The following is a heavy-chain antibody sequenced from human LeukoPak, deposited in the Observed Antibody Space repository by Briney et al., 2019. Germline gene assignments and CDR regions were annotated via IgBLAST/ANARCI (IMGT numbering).Heavy chain of an antibody. CDR3: AREREGWGLRPTKYFDY. CDR2: LYPGDSDT. V-gene: IGHV5-51*01. CDR1: GYSFTSYW. D-gene: IGHD2-21*02. Sequence: GGPLNISCKGFGYSFTSYWIGWAGQMPGKGLEWMGILYPGDSDTRYSPSFQGQVTISADKSISAAYLQWSSLKASDTAMYYCAREREGWGLRPTKYFDYWGQGTLVTVSS. J-gene: IGHJ4*02.